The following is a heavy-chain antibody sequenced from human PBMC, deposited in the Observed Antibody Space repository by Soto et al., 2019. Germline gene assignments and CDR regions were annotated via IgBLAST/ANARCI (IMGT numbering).Heavy chain of an antibody. J-gene: IGHJ6*02. CDR3: AKDLAFDGMDV. V-gene: IGHV4-61*01. Sequence: SETLSLTCTVSGGSVSSGSYYWSWIRQPPGKGLEWIGYIYYSGSTNYNPSLKSRVTISVGTSKNQSTLKLTSVTAAEQAVYYCAKDLAFDGMDVWGQGTTVNVSS. CDR2: IYYSGST. D-gene: IGHD3-16*01. CDR1: GGSVSSGSYY.